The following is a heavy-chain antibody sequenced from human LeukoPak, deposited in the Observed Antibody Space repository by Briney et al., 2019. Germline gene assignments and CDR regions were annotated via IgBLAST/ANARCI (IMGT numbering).Heavy chain of an antibody. CDR3: ARLVVPAAPDY. J-gene: IGHJ4*02. CDR2: IYYSGST. CDR1: GGSFSGYY. V-gene: IGHV4-59*01. D-gene: IGHD2-2*01. Sequence: SETLSLTCAVYGGSFSGYYWSWIRQPPGKGLEWIGYIYYSGSTNYNPSLKSRVTISVDTSKNQFSLKLSSVTAADTAVYYCARLVVPAAPDYWGQGTLVTVSS.